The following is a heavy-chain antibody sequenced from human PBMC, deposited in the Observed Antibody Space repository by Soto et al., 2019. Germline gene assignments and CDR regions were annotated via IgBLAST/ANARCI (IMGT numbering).Heavy chain of an antibody. CDR2: INPSGGST. J-gene: IGHJ4*02. D-gene: IGHD3-22*01. CDR3: ARADYYDSSGFYYDC. CDR1: GYIFTNHY. Sequence: QVQLVQSGAEVKKPGASVKVSCKASGYIFTNHYIHWVRQAPGQGLEWMGIINPSGGSTNYLQKSQGRITITRDTSTSTVYIALSSLRSEDTAFYFCARADYYDSSGFYYDCWGQGSLVTVSA. V-gene: IGHV1-46*01.